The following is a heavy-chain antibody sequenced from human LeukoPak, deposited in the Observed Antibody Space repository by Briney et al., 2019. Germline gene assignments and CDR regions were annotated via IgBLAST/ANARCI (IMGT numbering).Heavy chain of an antibody. D-gene: IGHD3-3*01. V-gene: IGHV4-4*07. CDR3: ASGYYDFWSGPNWFDP. CDR1: GGSISSYY. Sequence: SETLSLTCTVSGGSISSYYWSWIRQPAGKGLEWIGRIYTSGSTNYNPSLKSRVTMSVDTSKNQFSLKLSSVTAADTAVYYCASGYYDFWSGPNWFDPWGQGTLVTVSS. CDR2: IYTSGST. J-gene: IGHJ5*02.